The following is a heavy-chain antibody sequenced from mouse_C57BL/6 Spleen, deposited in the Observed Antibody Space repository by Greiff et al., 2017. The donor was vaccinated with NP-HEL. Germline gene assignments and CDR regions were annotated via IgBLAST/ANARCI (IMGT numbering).Heavy chain of an antibody. D-gene: IGHD4-1*01. CDR2: IDPSDSYT. CDR1: GYTFTSYW. J-gene: IGHJ1*03. CDR3: ARPLTGHWYFDV. Sequence: VQLQQSGAELVMPGASVKLSCKASGYTFTSYWMHWVKQRPGQGLEWIGEIDPSDSYTNYNQKFKGKSTLTVDKSSSTAYMQLSSLTSEDSAVYYCARPLTGHWYFDVWGTGTTVTVSS. V-gene: IGHV1-69*01.